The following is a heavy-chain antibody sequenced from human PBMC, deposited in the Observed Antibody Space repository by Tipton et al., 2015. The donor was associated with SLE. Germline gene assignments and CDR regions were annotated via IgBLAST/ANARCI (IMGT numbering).Heavy chain of an antibody. CDR3: ARVVAAAGTAFDI. V-gene: IGHV4-61*09. D-gene: IGHD6-13*01. CDR2: IYTSGST. CDR1: GGSISSGSYH. J-gene: IGHJ3*02. Sequence: LRLSCTVSGGSISSGSYHWSWIRQPAGKGLEWIGHIYTSGSTNYNPSLKSRVTISVDTSKNQFSLKLSSVTAADTAVYYCARVVAAAGTAFDIWGQGTMVTVSS.